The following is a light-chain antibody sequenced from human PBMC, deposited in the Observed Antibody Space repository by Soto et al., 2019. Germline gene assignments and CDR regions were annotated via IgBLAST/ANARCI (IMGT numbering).Light chain of an antibody. CDR2: GAS. J-gene: IGKJ1*01. V-gene: IGKV3-15*01. Sequence: EIVMTQSPATLSVSPGERVTLSCRASQSVSNNLAWYQQKPGQAPRLLIYGASTRPTGIPARFSGSGSGTDFTLTISSLQSEDFAVYYCQQYNNWLRTFGQGTKVEIK. CDR1: QSVSNN. CDR3: QQYNNWLRT.